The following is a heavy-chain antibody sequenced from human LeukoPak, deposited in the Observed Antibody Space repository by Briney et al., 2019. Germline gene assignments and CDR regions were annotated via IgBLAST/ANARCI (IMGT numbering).Heavy chain of an antibody. D-gene: IGHD5-12*01. V-gene: IGHV3-48*03. J-gene: IGHJ4*02. Sequence: GGSLRLSCAASGFTFSSYELNWVRQAPGKGLEWVSYISSSGSTIYYADSVKGRFTISRDNAKNSLYLQMNSLRAEDTAVYYCARGGWPRLGMLWLRAGGFDYWGQGTLVTVSS. CDR2: ISSSGSTI. CDR1: GFTFSSYE. CDR3: ARGGWPRLGMLWLRAGGFDY.